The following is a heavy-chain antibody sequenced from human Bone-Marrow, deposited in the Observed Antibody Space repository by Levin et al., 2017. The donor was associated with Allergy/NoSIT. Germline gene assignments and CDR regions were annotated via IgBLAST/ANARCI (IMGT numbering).Heavy chain of an antibody. CDR1: AFIVSSAY. CDR2: IYSDGTT. D-gene: IGHD5-24*01. Sequence: LSLTCAPSAFIVSSAYMNWVRQAPGKGLEWVAVIYSDGTTYYANSVRGRFTISRDNYKNVLSLQMDSLRVEDTAVYYCAQNRDGYNLGYWGQGTLVTVSS. V-gene: IGHV3-66*01. J-gene: IGHJ4*02. CDR3: AQNRDGYNLGY.